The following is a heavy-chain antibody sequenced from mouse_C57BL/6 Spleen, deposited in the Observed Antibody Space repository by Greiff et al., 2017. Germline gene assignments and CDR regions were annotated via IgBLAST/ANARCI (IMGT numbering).Heavy chain of an antibody. CDR1: GFTFSSYG. V-gene: IGHV5-6*02. J-gene: IGHJ2*01. D-gene: IGHD2-2*01. CDR2: ISSGGSYT. Sequence: DVKLVESGGDLVKPGGSLKLSCAASGFTFSSYGMSWVRQTPDKRLEWVATISSGGSYTYYPDSVKGRFTISRDNAKNTPYLQLSSLKSEDTAMYYCARLYGYDGYYFDYWGQGTTLTVSS. CDR3: ARLYGYDGYYFDY.